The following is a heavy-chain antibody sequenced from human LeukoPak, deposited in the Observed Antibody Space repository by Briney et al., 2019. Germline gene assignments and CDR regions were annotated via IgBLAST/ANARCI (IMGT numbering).Heavy chain of an antibody. V-gene: IGHV1-46*01. CDR1: GYTFTSYY. J-gene: IGHJ4*02. CDR3: ARGIVVANFDY. Sequence: ASVKVSCKASGYTFTSYYMHWVRQAPGQGLEWLGIINPSGGSTSYAQKFQGRVTMTRDTSTSTVYMELSSLRSEDTAVYFCARGIVVANFDYWGQGTLVTVSS. D-gene: IGHD6-19*01. CDR2: INPSGGST.